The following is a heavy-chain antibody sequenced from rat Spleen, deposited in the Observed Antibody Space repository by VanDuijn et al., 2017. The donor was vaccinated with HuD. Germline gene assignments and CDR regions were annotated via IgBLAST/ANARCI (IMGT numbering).Heavy chain of an antibody. J-gene: IGHJ1*01. CDR2: ISPSGHST. V-gene: IGHV5-19*01. CDR1: GFTFSNYG. CDR3: TREETLYWYFDF. D-gene: IGHD3-4*01. Sequence: EVQLVGSGGGLVQPGRSLKLSCAASGFTFSNYGMHWIRQAPTKGLEWVASISPSGHSTYYRDSVKGRFTISRDNAKSTLYLQMNSLRSEDTATYYCTREETLYWYFDFWGPGTMVTVSS.